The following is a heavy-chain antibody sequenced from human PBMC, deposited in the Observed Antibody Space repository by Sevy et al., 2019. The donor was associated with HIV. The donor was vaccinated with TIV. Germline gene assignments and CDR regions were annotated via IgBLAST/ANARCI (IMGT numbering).Heavy chain of an antibody. CDR2: IYYSGST. V-gene: IGHV4-61*01. Sequence: SETLSLTCTVSGGSVSSGSYYWSWIRQPPGKGPEWIGYIYYSGSTNYNPSLKSRVTISVDTSKNQFSLKLSSVTAADTAVYYCARVFYYDSSGYYYFDYWGQGTLVTVSS. CDR3: ARVFYYDSSGYYYFDY. J-gene: IGHJ4*02. D-gene: IGHD3-22*01. CDR1: GGSVSSGSYY.